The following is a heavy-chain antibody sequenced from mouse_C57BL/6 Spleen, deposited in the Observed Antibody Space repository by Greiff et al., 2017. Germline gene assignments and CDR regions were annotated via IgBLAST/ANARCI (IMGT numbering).Heavy chain of an antibody. Sequence: VQLQQSGPELVKPGASVKISCKASGYSFTGYYMNWVKQSPEKNLEWIGEINPSTGGTTYNQKFKAKDTLTVDKSSSTAYRQLKSLTSEDSAVYYCARGAPYSWGQGTTLTVSS. CDR2: INPSTGGT. J-gene: IGHJ2*01. CDR3: ARGAPYS. D-gene: IGHD1-3*01. CDR1: GYSFTGYY. V-gene: IGHV1-42*01.